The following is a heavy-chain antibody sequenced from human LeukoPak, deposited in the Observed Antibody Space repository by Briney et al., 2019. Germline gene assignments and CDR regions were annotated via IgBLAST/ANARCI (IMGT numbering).Heavy chain of an antibody. V-gene: IGHV4-38-2*01. CDR3: ARNSSWYFDY. CDR1: GYSIRSDYY. Sequence: PSETLSLTCAVSGYSIRSDYYWGWIRQPPGKGLEWIGSIYQSGSTHYNPSLKSRVTISIDTSKNQFSLKPSSMTAADTAVYYCARNSSWYFDYWGQGTLVTVSS. CDR2: IYQSGST. J-gene: IGHJ4*02. D-gene: IGHD6-13*01.